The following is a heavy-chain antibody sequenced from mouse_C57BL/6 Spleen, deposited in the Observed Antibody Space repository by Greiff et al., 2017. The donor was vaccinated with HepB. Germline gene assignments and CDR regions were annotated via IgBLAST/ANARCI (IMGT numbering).Heavy chain of an antibody. CDR3: ARSSPDFDY. Sequence: VQLQQSGAELVMPGASVKLSCKASGYTFTSYWMHWVKQRPGQGLEWIGEIDPSDSYTNYNQKFKGKSTLTVDKSSNTAYMQLSSLTSEDSAVYDCARSSPDFDYWGQGTTLTVSS. CDR2: IDPSDSYT. CDR1: GYTFTSYW. V-gene: IGHV1-69*01. J-gene: IGHJ2*01.